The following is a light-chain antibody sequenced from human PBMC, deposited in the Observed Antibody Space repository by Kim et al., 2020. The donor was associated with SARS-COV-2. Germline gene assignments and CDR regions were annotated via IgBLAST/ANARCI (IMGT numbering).Light chain of an antibody. J-gene: IGKJ3*01. CDR3: QQANSVPFT. CDR2: AAS. V-gene: IGKV1-12*01. Sequence: DIQMTQSPSSVSASVGDRVTITCRASHDINSWLAWYQQKPGQAPQLLIYAASHLQSGVPSRFSGSGSGTDFTLTINSLRPEDFATYFCQQANSVPFTFGPGTKVDI. CDR1: HDINSW.